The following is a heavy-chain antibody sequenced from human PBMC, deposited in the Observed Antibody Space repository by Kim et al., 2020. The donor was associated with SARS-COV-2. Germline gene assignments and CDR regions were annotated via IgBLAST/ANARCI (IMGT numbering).Heavy chain of an antibody. CDR2: IYYSGST. D-gene: IGHD6-13*01. CDR1: GGSISSSSYY. V-gene: IGHV4-39*01. J-gene: IGHJ5*02. CDR3: ARHGAEAAAWYGWFDP. Sequence: SETLSLTCTVSGGSISSSSYYWGWIRQPPGKGLEWIGSIYYSGSTYYNPSLKSRVTISVDTSKNQFSLKLSSVTAADTAVYYCARHGAEAAAWYGWFDPWGQGTLVTVSS.